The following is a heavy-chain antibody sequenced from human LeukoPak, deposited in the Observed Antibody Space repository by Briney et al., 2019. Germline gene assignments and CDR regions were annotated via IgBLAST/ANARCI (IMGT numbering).Heavy chain of an antibody. CDR2: ISSSGSTI. CDR1: GFTFSSYD. CDR3: AREGRLRSFDY. J-gene: IGHJ4*02. Sequence: GGSLRLSCATSGFTFSSYDMNWVRQAPGQGLEWVSYISSSGSTIYYTDSVKGRFTISRDNAKNSLYLQMNSLRAEDTAVYYCAREGRLRSFDYWGQGTLVTVSS. V-gene: IGHV3-48*03. D-gene: IGHD6-25*01.